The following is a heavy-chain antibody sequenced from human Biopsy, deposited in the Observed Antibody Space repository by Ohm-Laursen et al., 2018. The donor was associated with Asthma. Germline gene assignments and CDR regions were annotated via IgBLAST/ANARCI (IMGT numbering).Heavy chain of an antibody. CDR1: GFTFSTSW. CDR2: MSYDGSIK. D-gene: IGHD3-10*01. V-gene: IGHV3-30*03. CDR3: ARGLDYSGRSGFDY. Sequence: SLRLSCAASGFTFSTSWMTWVRQAPGKGLEWVALMSYDGSIKDYADSVKGRFTISRDNSMNTLYLHMNSLRVEDTAVYYCARGLDYSGRSGFDYWGQGTLVIVSS. J-gene: IGHJ4*02.